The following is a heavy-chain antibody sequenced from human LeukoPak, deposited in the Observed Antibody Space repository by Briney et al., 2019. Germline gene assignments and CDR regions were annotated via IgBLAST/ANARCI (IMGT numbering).Heavy chain of an antibody. CDR2: ISSSSSYT. D-gene: IGHD5-12*01. J-gene: IGHJ4*02. V-gene: IGHV3-11*06. Sequence: GGSLRLSCAASGFTFSDYYMSWIRQAPGQGLEWVSYISSSSSYTNYADSVKGRFTISRDNAKNSLYLQMNSLRAEDTAVYYCARGGGYEPLDYWGQGTLVTVSS. CDR1: GFTFSDYY. CDR3: ARGGGYEPLDY.